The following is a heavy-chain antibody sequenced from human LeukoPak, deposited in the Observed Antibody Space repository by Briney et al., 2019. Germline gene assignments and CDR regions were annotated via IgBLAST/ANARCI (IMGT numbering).Heavy chain of an antibody. CDR1: GFTFSSYG. J-gene: IGHJ4*02. CDR3: ATVGYSGYDWEPGFDY. V-gene: IGHV3-33*08. Sequence: PGGSLRLSCAASGFTFSSYGMHWVRQAPGKGLEWVAVIWYDGSNKYYADSVKGRFTISRDNSKNTLYLQMNSLRAEDTAVYYCATVGYSGYDWEPGFDYWGQGTLVTVSS. D-gene: IGHD5-12*01. CDR2: IWYDGSNK.